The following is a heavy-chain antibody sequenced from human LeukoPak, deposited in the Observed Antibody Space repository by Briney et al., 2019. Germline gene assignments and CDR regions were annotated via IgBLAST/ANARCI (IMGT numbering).Heavy chain of an antibody. J-gene: IGHJ6*02. D-gene: IGHD3-3*01. Sequence: GGSLRLSCAASGFTFDDYAMHWVRQAPGKGLEWVSGISWNSGSIGYADSVKGRFTISRDNAKNSPYLQMNSLRAEDTALYYCAKDRRYYDFWSGYYTSTGMDVWGQGTTVTVSS. CDR1: GFTFDDYA. CDR3: AKDRRYYDFWSGYYTSTGMDV. V-gene: IGHV3-9*01. CDR2: ISWNSGSI.